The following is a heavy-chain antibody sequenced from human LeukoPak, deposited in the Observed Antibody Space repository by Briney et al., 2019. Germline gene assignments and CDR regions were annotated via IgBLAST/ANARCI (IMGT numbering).Heavy chain of an antibody. CDR3: ARAVRTYDSSGDYLDAFDI. D-gene: IGHD3-22*01. Sequence: GSLRLSCAASGFTFSTYWVHWVRQAPGKGLAWVSRITSDGSSTSYADSVKGRFTISRDNTKNTLYLQMKSLRAEDTAVYYCARAVRTYDSSGDYLDAFDIWGQGTMVTVSS. J-gene: IGHJ3*02. V-gene: IGHV3-74*01. CDR2: ITSDGSST. CDR1: GFTFSTYW.